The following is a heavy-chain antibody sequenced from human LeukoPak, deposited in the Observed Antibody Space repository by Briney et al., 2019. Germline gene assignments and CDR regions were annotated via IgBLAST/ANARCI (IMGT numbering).Heavy chain of an antibody. CDR2: INPNSGGT. D-gene: IGHD6-19*01. CDR3: ARRSGVAGYFDY. CDR1: GYTFTGYY. V-gene: IGHV1-2*02. J-gene: IGHJ4*02. Sequence: ASVEVSCKASGYTFTGYYMHWVRQAPGQGLEWMGWINPNSGGTNYAQKFQGRVTMTRDTSISTAYMELSRLRSDDTAVYYCARRSGVAGYFDYWGQGTLVTVSS.